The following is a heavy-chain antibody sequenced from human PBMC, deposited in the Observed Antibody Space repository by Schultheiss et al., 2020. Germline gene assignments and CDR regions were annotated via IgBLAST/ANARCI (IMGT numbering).Heavy chain of an antibody. D-gene: IGHD4-17*01. V-gene: IGHV3-21*01. J-gene: IGHJ5*02. CDR1: GFTFSSYS. Sequence: GGERRLSCAASGFTFSSYSMNWVRQAPGKGLEWVSSISSSSSYIYYADSVKGRFTISRDNAKNSLYLQMNSLRAEDTDVYYCARARRTVNWFDPWGQGTLVTVSS. CDR3: ARARRTVNWFDP. CDR2: ISSSSSYI.